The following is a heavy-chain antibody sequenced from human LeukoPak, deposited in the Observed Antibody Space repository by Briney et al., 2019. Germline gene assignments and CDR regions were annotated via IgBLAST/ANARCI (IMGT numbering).Heavy chain of an antibody. CDR2: IKQDGSEK. Sequence: PGGSLRLSCAASGFTFSSYWMSWVRQAPGKGLEWVANIKQDGSEKYYVDSVKGRFTISRDNAKNSLYLQMNSLRAEDTAVYYCARDRRIAAAGDLDYWGQGTLVTVSS. V-gene: IGHV3-7*01. J-gene: IGHJ4*02. D-gene: IGHD6-13*01. CDR3: ARDRRIAAAGDLDY. CDR1: GFTFSSYW.